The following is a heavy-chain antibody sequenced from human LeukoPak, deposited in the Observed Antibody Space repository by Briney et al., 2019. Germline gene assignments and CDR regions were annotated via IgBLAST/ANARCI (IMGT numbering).Heavy chain of an antibody. Sequence: GRSLRLSCAASGFTFSSYAMHWVRQAPGKGLEWVAVISYDGSNKYYADSVKGRFTISRDNSKNTLYLQMNSLRAEDTAVYYCARDRFGVVPAAIFDYWGQGTLVTVSS. V-gene: IGHV3-30-3*01. CDR2: ISYDGSNK. CDR3: ARDRFGVVPAAIFDY. CDR1: GFTFSSYA. J-gene: IGHJ4*02. D-gene: IGHD2-2*02.